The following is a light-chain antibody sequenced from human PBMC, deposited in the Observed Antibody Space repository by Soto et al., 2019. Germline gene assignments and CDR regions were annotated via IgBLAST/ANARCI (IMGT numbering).Light chain of an antibody. CDR1: QSVSNK. J-gene: IGKJ1*01. CDR2: DAS. V-gene: IGKV3-15*01. Sequence: EIVMTQSPATLSVSPGERVTLSCRASQSVSNKLAWYQQKPGQAPRLLIYDASGRAGSVPARLSGSGSGTEFTLTISSLKSEDFAVYFCQQYDDWPPTSGQGTKVEIK. CDR3: QQYDDWPPT.